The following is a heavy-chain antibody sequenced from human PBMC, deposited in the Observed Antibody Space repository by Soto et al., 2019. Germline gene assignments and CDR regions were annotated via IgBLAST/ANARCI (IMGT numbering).Heavy chain of an antibody. D-gene: IGHD2-2*01. J-gene: IGHJ4*02. CDR1: GFTFSSYA. Sequence: GGSLRLSCAASGFTFSSYAMHWVRQAPGKGLEWVAVISYDGSNKYYADSVKGRFTTSRDNSKNTLYLQMNSLRAEDTAVYYCAGKVEGYWGQGTLVTVSS. CDR2: ISYDGSNK. CDR3: AGKVEGY. V-gene: IGHV3-30-3*01.